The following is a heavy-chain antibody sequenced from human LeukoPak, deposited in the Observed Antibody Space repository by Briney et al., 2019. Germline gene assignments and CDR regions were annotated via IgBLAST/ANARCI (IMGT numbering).Heavy chain of an antibody. V-gene: IGHV3-21*04. CDR2: ISSSSVYT. CDR1: GFSFISYG. CDR3: ARDALRDDAFDI. Sequence: PGGSLRLSCAASGFSFISYGMNWVRQAPGKGLEWVSSISSSSVYTHYADSVKGRFTISRDNGKNSLYLQMHSLRAEDTALYYCARDALRDDAFDIWGQGTLVTASS. J-gene: IGHJ3*02.